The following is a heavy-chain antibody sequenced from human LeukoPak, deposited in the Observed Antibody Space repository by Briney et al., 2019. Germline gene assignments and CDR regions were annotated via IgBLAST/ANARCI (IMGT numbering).Heavy chain of an antibody. CDR2: ISSSSSYR. D-gene: IGHD2-8*01. V-gene: IGHV3-21*01. J-gene: IGHJ6*02. Sequence: GGSLRLSCAASGFTFSSYSMNWVRQAPGKGLEWVSSISSSSSYRYYADSVKGRFTISRDNAKNSLYLQMNSLRAEDTAVYYCAREDYCTNGVCYYGDYYYYGMDVWGQGTTVTVSS. CDR3: AREDYCTNGVCYYGDYYYYGMDV. CDR1: GFTFSSYS.